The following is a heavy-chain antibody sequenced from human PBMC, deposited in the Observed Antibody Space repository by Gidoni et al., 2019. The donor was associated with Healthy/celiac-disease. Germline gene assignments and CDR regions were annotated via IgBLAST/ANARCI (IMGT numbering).Heavy chain of an antibody. V-gene: IGHV1-18*01. J-gene: IGHJ6*02. D-gene: IGHD4-4*01. CDR2: ISAYNGNT. CDR1: GYTFTSYG. Sequence: QVQLVQSGAEVKKPGASVKVSCKASGYTFTSYGISWVRQAPGQGLEWMGWISAYNGNTNYAQKLQGRVTMTTDTSTSTAYMELRSLRSDDTAVYYCAREDYSNYVPYYYYYYGMDVWGQGTTVTVSS. CDR3: AREDYSNYVPYYYYYYGMDV.